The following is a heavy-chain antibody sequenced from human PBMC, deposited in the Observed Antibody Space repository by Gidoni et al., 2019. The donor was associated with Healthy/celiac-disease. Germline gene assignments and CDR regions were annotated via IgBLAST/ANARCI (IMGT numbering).Heavy chain of an antibody. J-gene: IGHJ3*02. CDR1: GFTVSSNY. Sequence: EVQLVETGGGLTQPGGSLRLSCAASGFTVSSNYMSWVRQAPGKGLGWVSVIDSGGSTYYADSVKGRFTISRDNSKNTLYLQMNSLRAEDTAVYYCARGKATAYSNDAFDIWGQGTMVTVSS. D-gene: IGHD4-4*01. V-gene: IGHV3-53*02. CDR3: ARGKATAYSNDAFDI. CDR2: IDSGGST.